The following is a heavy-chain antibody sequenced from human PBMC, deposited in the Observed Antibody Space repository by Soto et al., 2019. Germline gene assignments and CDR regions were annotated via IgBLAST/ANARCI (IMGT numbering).Heavy chain of an antibody. V-gene: IGHV3-33*01. Sequence: GGSLRLSCAASGFTFSSYGMHWVRQAPGKGLEWVAVIWYDGSNKYYADSVKGRFTISRDNSKNTLYLQMNSLRAEDTAVYYCARDEGAYGELVPFDYWGQGTLVTVSS. CDR1: GFTFSSYG. CDR3: ARDEGAYGELVPFDY. J-gene: IGHJ4*02. D-gene: IGHD4-17*01. CDR2: IWYDGSNK.